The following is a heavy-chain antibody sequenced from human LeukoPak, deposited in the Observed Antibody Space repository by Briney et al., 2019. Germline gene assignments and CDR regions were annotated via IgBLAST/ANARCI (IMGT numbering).Heavy chain of an antibody. CDR2: IKQDGNEK. CDR1: GFTLRTYW. V-gene: IGHV3-7*01. Sequence: GGSLRLSCEASGFTLRTYWMNWVRQAPGRGLEWVANIKQDGNEKNYVDSVKGRFSISRDNAKNSLYLQMNSLRAEGTAVYYCAELGITMIGGVWGKGTTVTISS. D-gene: IGHD3-10*02. J-gene: IGHJ6*04. CDR3: AELGITMIGGV.